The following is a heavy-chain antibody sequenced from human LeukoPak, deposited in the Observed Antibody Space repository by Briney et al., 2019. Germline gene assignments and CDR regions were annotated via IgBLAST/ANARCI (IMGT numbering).Heavy chain of an antibody. J-gene: IGHJ5*02. D-gene: IGHD2-15*01. CDR2: IYYSGST. V-gene: IGHV4-39*01. CDR3: AGHKGPGVVVSDWFDP. Sequence: PSETLSLTCTVSGGSISSSSYYWGWIRQPPGKGLEWIGSIYYSGSTYYNPSLKSRVTISVDTSKNQFSLKLSSVTAADTAVYYCAGHKGPGVVVSDWFDPWGQGTLVTVSS. CDR1: GGSISSSSYY.